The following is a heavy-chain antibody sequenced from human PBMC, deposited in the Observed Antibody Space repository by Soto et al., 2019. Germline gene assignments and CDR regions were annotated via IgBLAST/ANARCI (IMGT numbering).Heavy chain of an antibody. V-gene: IGHV1-8*01. D-gene: IGHD3-10*02. CDR1: GYTFTSYD. CDR2: MNPNSGNT. CDR3: ARGRVPAPLRSNNWFDP. Sequence: QVQLVQSGAEVKKPGASVKVSCKASGYTFTSYDINWVRQATGQGLEWMGWMNPNSGNTGYAQKFQGRVTMTRNTSISTAYMELSSLRSEDTAVYYCARGRVPAPLRSNNWFDPWGQGTLVTVSS. J-gene: IGHJ5*02.